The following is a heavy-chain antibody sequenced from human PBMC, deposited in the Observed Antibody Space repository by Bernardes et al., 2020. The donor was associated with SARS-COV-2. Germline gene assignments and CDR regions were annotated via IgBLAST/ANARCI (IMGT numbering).Heavy chain of an antibody. CDR3: ARGPGDRGYYYGMDV. CDR1: GGSFSGYY. Sequence: LSLTCAVYGGSFSGYYWSWIRQPPGKGLEWIGEINHSGSTNYNPSLKSRVTISVDTSKNQFSLKLSSVTAADTAVYYCARGPGDRGYYYGMDVWGQGTTVTVSS. D-gene: IGHD2-21*01. V-gene: IGHV4-34*01. J-gene: IGHJ6*02. CDR2: INHSGST.